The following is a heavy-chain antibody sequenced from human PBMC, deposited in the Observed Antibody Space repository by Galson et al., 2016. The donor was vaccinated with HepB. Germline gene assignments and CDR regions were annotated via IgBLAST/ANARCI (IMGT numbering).Heavy chain of an antibody. V-gene: IGHV3-7*05. CDR3: SSAAYHYGSNGYYFAY. J-gene: IGHJ4*02. CDR1: GFTFSDYW. Sequence: SLRLSCAASGFTFSDYWVAWVRQTPGEGLEWVANIKQDGSENYYVDSVKGRFTISRDNAKNSLYLQMNSLRPEDTAVYYCSSAAYHYGSNGYYFAYWGQGTLVTVSS. CDR2: IKQDGSEN. D-gene: IGHD3-22*01.